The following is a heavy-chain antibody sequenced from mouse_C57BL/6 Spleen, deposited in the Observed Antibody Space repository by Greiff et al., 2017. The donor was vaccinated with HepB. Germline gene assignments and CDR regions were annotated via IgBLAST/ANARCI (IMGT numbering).Heavy chain of an antibody. CDR3: AREGSSGHLTFAY. CDR2: IYPGSGST. CDR1: GYTFTSYW. D-gene: IGHD3-2*02. V-gene: IGHV1-55*01. Sequence: QVQLQQPGAELVKPGASVKMSCKASGYTFTSYWITWVKQRPGQGLEWIGDIYPGSGSTNYNEKFKSKATLTVDTSSSTAYMQLSSLTSEDSAVYYCAREGSSGHLTFAYWGQGTLVTVSA. J-gene: IGHJ3*01.